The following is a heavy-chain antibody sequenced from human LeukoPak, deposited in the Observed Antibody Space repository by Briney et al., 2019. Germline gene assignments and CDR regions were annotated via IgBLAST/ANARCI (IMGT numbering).Heavy chain of an antibody. V-gene: IGHV4-59*12. Sequence: SETLSLTCTVSGGSISSYYWSWIRQPPGKGLEWIGYIYYSGSTNYNPSLKSRVTISVDTSKNQFSLKLGSVTAADTAVYYCARARDYSFDYWGQGTLVTVSS. J-gene: IGHJ4*02. CDR2: IYYSGST. CDR1: GGSISSYY. D-gene: IGHD4-11*01. CDR3: ARARDYSFDY.